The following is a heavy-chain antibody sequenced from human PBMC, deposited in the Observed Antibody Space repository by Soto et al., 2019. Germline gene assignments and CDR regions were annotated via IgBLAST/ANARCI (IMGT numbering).Heavy chain of an antibody. Sequence: QVQLVESGGGVVQPGRSLRLSCAASGFTFSSYGMHWVRQTPGKGLEWVAVIWYDGSNKYYEESVKGRFTISRDNSKNTLDLQMNSLRADDTDVYYCARERYGSGGAFDFWGQGTTVTVSS. J-gene: IGHJ3*01. CDR1: GFTFSSYG. D-gene: IGHD3-10*01. CDR2: IWYDGSNK. CDR3: ARERYGSGGAFDF. V-gene: IGHV3-33*01.